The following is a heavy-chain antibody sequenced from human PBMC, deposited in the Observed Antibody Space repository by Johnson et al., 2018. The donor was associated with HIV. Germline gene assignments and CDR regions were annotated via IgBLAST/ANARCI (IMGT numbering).Heavy chain of an antibody. Sequence: VQLVESGGGLVKPGGSLRLSCAASGFTFSNAWMSWVRQAPGKGLEWVSAISGSGGSTYYADSVKGRFTISRDNSKNTLYLHMNSLRAEDTAVYYCAKASYAFDIWGQGTMVTVSS. CDR2: ISGSGGST. CDR3: AKASYAFDI. CDR1: GFTFSNAW. J-gene: IGHJ3*02. V-gene: IGHV3-23*04.